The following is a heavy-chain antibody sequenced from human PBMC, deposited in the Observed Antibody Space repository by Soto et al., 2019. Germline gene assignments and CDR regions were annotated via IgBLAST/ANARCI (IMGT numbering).Heavy chain of an antibody. CDR2: INAGNGNT. J-gene: IGHJ4*02. CDR1: GYTFTGYA. D-gene: IGHD2-15*01. CDR3: ARDLGGWPDY. Sequence: GAPVNASSKASGYTFTGYAMHWVRQAPGQRLEWMGWINAGNGNTKYSQKFQGRVTITRDTSASTAYMELSSLRSEDTAVYYCARDLGGWPDYWGQGTLVTVSS. V-gene: IGHV1-3*01.